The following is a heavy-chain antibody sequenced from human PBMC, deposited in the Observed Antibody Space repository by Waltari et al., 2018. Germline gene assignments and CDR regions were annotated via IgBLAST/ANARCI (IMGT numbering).Heavy chain of an antibody. Sequence: EVQLVESGGGLVQPGGSLRLSCVASGFTFNSFDMHWVRQGPGKGLEGVAGIGTTADTFYPGSVKGRFTISRENAKNSLYLQMNSLSPGDTAVYYCTRVGWSYYYMDVWGKGTTVTVSS. CDR3: TRVGWSYYYMDV. CDR1: GFTFNSFD. V-gene: IGHV3-13*01. CDR2: IGTTADT. J-gene: IGHJ6*03.